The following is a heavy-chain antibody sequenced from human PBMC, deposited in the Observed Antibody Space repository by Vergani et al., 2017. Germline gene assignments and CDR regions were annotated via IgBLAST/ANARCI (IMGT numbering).Heavy chain of an antibody. V-gene: IGHV4-38-2*01. CDR3: ARHRGSGGFFPSSYFYGMYV. Sequence: QVQLQESGPGLVKPSETLTLTCDVSDSSIMTNPYWGWFRQSPGKGLEWIWCIHHSGDTHYNSSLKSRVSISIVSSSKFSLSLTSVTAADTAIYYCARHRGSGGFFPSSYFYGMYVWGHGTTVTVSS. D-gene: IGHD3-10*01. CDR2: IHHSGDT. CDR1: DSSIMTNPY. J-gene: IGHJ6*02.